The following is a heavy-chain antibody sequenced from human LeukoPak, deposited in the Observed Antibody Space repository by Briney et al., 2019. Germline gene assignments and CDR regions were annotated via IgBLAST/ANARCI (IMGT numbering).Heavy chain of an antibody. Sequence: VASVKVSCKASGYTFTSYDINWVRQATGQGLEWMGWMNPNSGNTVYAQKFQGRVTMTRNTSMNTAYVELTSLRSEDSAVYYCARGTYYMDVWGKGTTVTVSS. V-gene: IGHV1-8*01. CDR1: GYTFTSYD. J-gene: IGHJ6*03. CDR2: MNPNSGNT. CDR3: ARGTYYMDV.